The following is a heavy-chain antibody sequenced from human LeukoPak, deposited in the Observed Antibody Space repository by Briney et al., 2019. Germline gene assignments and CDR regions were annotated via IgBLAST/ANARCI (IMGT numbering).Heavy chain of an antibody. CDR2: TYYSGST. CDR3: AREDGSGDLFDY. D-gene: IGHD3-10*01. V-gene: IGHV4-30-4*01. Sequence: SETLSLTCTVSGGSISSGDYYWSWIRQPPGKGLEWIGYTYYSGSTYYNPSLKSRVTISVDTSKNQFSLKLSSVTAADTAVYYCAREDGSGDLFDYWGQGTLVTVSS. CDR1: GGSISSGDYY. J-gene: IGHJ4*02.